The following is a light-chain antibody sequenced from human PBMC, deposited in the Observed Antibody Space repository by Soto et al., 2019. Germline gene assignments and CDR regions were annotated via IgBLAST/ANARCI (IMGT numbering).Light chain of an antibody. CDR2: GAS. V-gene: IGKV3-20*01. Sequence: EIVLTQSPATLSLSPGDRATLSCRASQSVSNQLAWYQQKPGQAPRLLMYGASNRATGIPDRFSGSGSETDFTLTISRLEPEDFAVYYCQQYGTTRITFGQGTRLEIK. CDR1: QSVSNQ. CDR3: QQYGTTRIT. J-gene: IGKJ5*01.